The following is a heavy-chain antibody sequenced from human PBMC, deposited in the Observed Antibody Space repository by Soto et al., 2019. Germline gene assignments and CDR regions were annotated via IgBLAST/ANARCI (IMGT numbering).Heavy chain of an antibody. CDR3: ARARDGFNYGWGH. CDR1: GFTFSNYG. D-gene: IGHD6-19*01. V-gene: IGHV3-30*19. CDR2: IYYDGNNQ. J-gene: IGHJ4*02. Sequence: QVQLVESGGGVVQPGRSLRLSCAASGFTFSNYGMQWVRQAPGKGLEWVAVIYYDGNNQYYADSVKGRFTISRDNSKNKLLLQMNSLRVEDTAVYYCARARDGFNYGWGHWGQGTLVTVSS.